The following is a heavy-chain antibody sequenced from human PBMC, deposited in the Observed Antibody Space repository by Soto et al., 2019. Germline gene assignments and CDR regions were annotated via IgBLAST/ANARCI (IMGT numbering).Heavy chain of an antibody. V-gene: IGHV4-59*01. Sequence: XETLSLTCAVAGDSISTFYWGWMRQSPGKELDWIGYVYYTGSTNYNPSLKSRVTISVDRSKNQVSLKLTSANAADTAVYYCARGRTVRNYADDSSDYFYFFDYWGQGTQATVSS. CDR1: GDSISTFY. CDR2: VYYTGST. CDR3: ARGRTVRNYADDSSDYFYFFDY. D-gene: IGHD3-22*01. J-gene: IGHJ4*02.